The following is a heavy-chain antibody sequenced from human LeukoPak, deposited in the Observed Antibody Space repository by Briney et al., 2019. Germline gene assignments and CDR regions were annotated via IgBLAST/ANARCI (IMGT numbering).Heavy chain of an antibody. CDR2: ISSSGSTI. D-gene: IGHD3-10*01. CDR3: ARGKRFGELWIYYYMDV. J-gene: IGHJ6*03. V-gene: IGHV3-48*03. CDR1: GFTFSSYE. Sequence: GGSLRLSCAASGFTFSSYEMNWVRQAPGKGLEWVSYISSSGSTIYYADSVKGRFTISRDNAKNSLYLQMNSLRAEDTAVHYCARGKRFGELWIYYYMDVWGKGTTVTVSS.